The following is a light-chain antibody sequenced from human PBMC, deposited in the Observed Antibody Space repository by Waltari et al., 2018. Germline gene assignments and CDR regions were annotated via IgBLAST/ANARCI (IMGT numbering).Light chain of an antibody. Sequence: DVVMTQSPLSLPVPLGEPASISCRSSQSLLHSNGKNYLDWYLQKPGQSPQVLIYLGSNRASGVPDRFSGSGSGTDFTLEISRVEAEDVGVYYCMQALQTPRTFGQGTKVEIK. V-gene: IGKV2-28*01. CDR2: LGS. J-gene: IGKJ1*01. CDR3: MQALQTPRT. CDR1: QSLLHSNGKNY.